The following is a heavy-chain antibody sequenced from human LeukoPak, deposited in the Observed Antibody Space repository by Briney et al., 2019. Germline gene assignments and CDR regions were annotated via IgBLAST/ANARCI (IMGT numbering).Heavy chain of an antibody. J-gene: IGHJ3*02. Sequence: EGSEKYYVDSVKGRFTISRENSKSTLYLQMNNLRAEDSALYYCAKEGVYGSGSYGAFDIWGQGTIVSVSS. V-gene: IGHV3-7*03. CDR3: AKEGVYGSGSYGAFDI. D-gene: IGHD3-10*01. CDR2: EGSEK.